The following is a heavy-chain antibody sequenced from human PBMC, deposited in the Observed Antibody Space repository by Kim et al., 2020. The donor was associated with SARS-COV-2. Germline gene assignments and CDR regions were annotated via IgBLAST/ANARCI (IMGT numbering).Heavy chain of an antibody. CDR3: ARGLHSPVNYYYMDD. D-gene: IGHD4-17*01. J-gene: IGHJ6*03. Sequence: SETLSLTCAVYGGTFTGYNWNWIRQAPGKGLEWIGEINHSGVTKYKPSLESRVTIAVDRSTNQFSLKLISVTAADTAIYYCARGLHSPVNYYYMDDWARGTPVTVSS. V-gene: IGHV4-34*01. CDR1: GGTFTGYN. CDR2: INHSGVT.